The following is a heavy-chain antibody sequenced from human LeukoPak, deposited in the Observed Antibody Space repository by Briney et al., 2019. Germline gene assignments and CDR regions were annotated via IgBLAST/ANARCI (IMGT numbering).Heavy chain of an antibody. V-gene: IGHV4-38-2*01. CDR2: IYDSGST. Sequence: KPSQTLSLTCAVSGYSISSGYYLGWIRHPPGEGLEWIGGIYDSGSTSYKPPLTSRVTTSVDTPTNNFSLKQSAVTAPDTRAYYFARVDGMVYAHFDYWGQGTRVTVSS. CDR1: GYSISSGYY. CDR3: ARVDGMVYAHFDY. D-gene: IGHD2-8*01. J-gene: IGHJ4*02.